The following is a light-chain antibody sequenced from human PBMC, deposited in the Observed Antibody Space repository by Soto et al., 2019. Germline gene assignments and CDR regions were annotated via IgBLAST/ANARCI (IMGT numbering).Light chain of an antibody. CDR3: QKLDNFPLT. CDR1: QGISSS. Sequence: DIPLTQSPSFLSALVGDRVTITCRASQGISSSLAWYQQKPGEAPKLLIYAASTLQNGVPPRFSGSGSGTEFTLTISSLQPEDFASAYCQKLDNFPLTFGQGTRLESK. CDR2: AAS. J-gene: IGKJ5*01. V-gene: IGKV1-9*01.